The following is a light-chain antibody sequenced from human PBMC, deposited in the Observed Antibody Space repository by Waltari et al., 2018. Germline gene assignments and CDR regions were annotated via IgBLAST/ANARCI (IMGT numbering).Light chain of an antibody. CDR2: FGS. Sequence: DIVMTQSPLSLPVTSGELASISCRSSQSLLHSNGYNYLDWYLQKPGQSPQLLIYFGSKRSSGVPYRFSGSGSGTDFTLKISRVEAEDVGVYYCMQAIQTPWTFGQGTKVEIK. J-gene: IGKJ1*01. CDR1: QSLLHSNGYNY. CDR3: MQAIQTPWT. V-gene: IGKV2-28*01.